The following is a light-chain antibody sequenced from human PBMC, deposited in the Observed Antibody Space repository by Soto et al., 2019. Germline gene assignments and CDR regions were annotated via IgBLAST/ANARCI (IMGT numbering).Light chain of an antibody. CDR1: QSVTSNY. Sequence: DIVLTQSAVPLPLSPGDSATLSCRASQSVTSNYLAWYQQKPGQAPRLLVYGVSSRATGIPDRFSGSGSGTDLTLTISRLEPEDFAVYCCPQYGSSPQTFGQGAKVDIK. CDR2: GVS. J-gene: IGKJ1*01. V-gene: IGKV3-20*01. CDR3: PQYGSSPQT.